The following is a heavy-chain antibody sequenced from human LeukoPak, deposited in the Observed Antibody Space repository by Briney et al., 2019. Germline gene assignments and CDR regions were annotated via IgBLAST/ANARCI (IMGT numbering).Heavy chain of an antibody. D-gene: IGHD3-10*01. CDR1: GYTFTGYY. CDR3: ARDGSGSYGGDNWFDP. J-gene: IGHJ5*02. CDR2: INPNSGGT. V-gene: IGHV1-2*02. Sequence: GASVTVSCKASGYTFTGYYMHWVRQAPGQGLEWMGWINPNSGGTNYAQKFQGRVTMTRDTSISTAYMELSRLRSDDTAVYYCARDGSGSYGGDNWFDPWGQGTLVTVSS.